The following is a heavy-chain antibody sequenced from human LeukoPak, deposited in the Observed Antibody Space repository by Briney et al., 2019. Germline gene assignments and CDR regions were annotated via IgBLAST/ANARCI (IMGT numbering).Heavy chain of an antibody. D-gene: IGHD4-17*01. V-gene: IGHV4-34*01. CDR1: GGSFSGYY. J-gene: IGHJ5*02. CDR2: INHSGST. Sequence: SETLSLTCAVYGGSFSGYYWSWIRQPPGKGLEWIGEINHSGSTNYNPSLKSRVTISVDTSKNQFSLKLSSVTAADTAVYYCARDRMTTVTTAGANWFDPWGQGTLVTVSS. CDR3: ARDRMTTVTTAGANWFDP.